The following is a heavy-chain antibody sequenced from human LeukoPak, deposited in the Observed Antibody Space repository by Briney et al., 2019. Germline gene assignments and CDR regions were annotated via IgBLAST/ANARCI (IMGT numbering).Heavy chain of an antibody. J-gene: IGHJ4*02. Sequence: ASETLSLACTVSGGSISSYYWSWVRQAPGKGLEWVANIKQDGSEKYYVDSVKGRFTISRDNAKNSLYLQMNSLRAEDTAVYYCARSLVRGIAAAGYWGQGTLVTVSS. D-gene: IGHD6-13*01. CDR2: IKQDGSEK. CDR3: ARSLVRGIAAAGY. CDR1: GGSISSYY. V-gene: IGHV3-7*01.